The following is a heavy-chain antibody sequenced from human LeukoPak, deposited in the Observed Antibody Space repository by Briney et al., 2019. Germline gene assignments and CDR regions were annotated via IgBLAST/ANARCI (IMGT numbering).Heavy chain of an antibody. V-gene: IGHV3-11*01. CDR1: GFTFSDYY. Sequence: NSGGSLRPSCAASGFTFSDYYMSWIRQAPGKGREWVSYISSSGSTIYYADSVKGRFTISRDNAKNSLYLQMNSLRAEDTAVYYCAREGITMVRGVYDYWGQGTLVTVSS. CDR2: ISSSGSTI. J-gene: IGHJ4*02. D-gene: IGHD3-10*01. CDR3: AREGITMVRGVYDY.